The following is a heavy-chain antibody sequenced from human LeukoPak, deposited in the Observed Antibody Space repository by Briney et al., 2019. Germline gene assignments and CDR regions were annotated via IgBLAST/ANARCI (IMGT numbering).Heavy chain of an antibody. CDR1: GGSISSYY. V-gene: IGHV4-59*01. Sequence: SETLSLTCTVSGGSISSYYWSWIRQPPGKGQEWIGHIYYSGSTNYNPSLKSRVTISVDTSKNQFSLKLSSVTAADTAVYYCARGSTVYWFDPWGQGTLVTVSS. J-gene: IGHJ5*02. CDR3: ARGSTVYWFDP. D-gene: IGHD4-17*01. CDR2: IYYSGST.